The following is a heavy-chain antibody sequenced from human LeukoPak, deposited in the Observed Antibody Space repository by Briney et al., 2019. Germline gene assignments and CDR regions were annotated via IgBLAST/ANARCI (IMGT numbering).Heavy chain of an antibody. Sequence: PSETLSLTCTVSGGSISFSSYFWGWIRQPPGKGLEWIGSIYNTGSTYYNPSLKSRVTISVDTSKNQFSLKLSSVTAADTAVYYCARSKGSGWSPYYYYYGMDVWGQGTTVTVSS. CDR3: ARSKGSGWSPYYYYYGMDV. CDR1: GGSISFSSYF. D-gene: IGHD6-19*01. CDR2: IYNTGST. J-gene: IGHJ6*02. V-gene: IGHV4-39*07.